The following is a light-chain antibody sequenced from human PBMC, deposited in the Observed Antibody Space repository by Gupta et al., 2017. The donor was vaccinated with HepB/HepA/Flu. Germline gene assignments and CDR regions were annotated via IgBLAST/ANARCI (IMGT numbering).Light chain of an antibody. CDR3: QHYNDWPPWT. CDR1: QDIHTS. Sequence: EIVMTQSPPTLSVSPGERATLFCWASQDIHTSLVWYQQKPGQAPRLLLFEVSLRATGVPARFSGSGCGTEFTLTISSLQSEDFAIYYCQHYNDWPPWTFGQGTKVEIK. J-gene: IGKJ1*01. V-gene: IGKV3-15*01. CDR2: EVS.